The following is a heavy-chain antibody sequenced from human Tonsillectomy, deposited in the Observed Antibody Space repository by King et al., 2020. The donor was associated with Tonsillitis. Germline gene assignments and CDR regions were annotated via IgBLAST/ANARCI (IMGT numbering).Heavy chain of an antibody. CDR2: ISSSSSYI. J-gene: IGHJ4*02. CDR3: ARDRGGVVVAAFDY. V-gene: IGHV3-21*01. CDR1: GFTFSSYS. D-gene: IGHD2-15*01. Sequence: VQLVESGGGLVKPGGSLRLSCAASGFTFSSYSMNWVRQAPGKGLEWVSSISSSSSYIYYADSVKGRFTISRDNAKSSLYLQMNSLRAEDTAVYYCARDRGGVVVAAFDYWGQGTLVTVSS.